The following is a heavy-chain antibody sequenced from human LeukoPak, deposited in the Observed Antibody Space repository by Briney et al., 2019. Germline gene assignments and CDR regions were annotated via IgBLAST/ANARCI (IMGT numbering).Heavy chain of an antibody. V-gene: IGHV3-23*01. D-gene: IGHD6-13*01. CDR1: GFTFSSYA. Sequence: GGSLRLSCAASGFTFSSYAMSWVRQAPGKGLEWVSAISGSGGSTYYADSVKGRFTISRDNSKNTLYLQMNSLKTEDTAVYYCTRRSSAAGRQYFDYWGQGTLVTVSS. J-gene: IGHJ4*02. CDR3: TRRSSAAGRQYFDY. CDR2: ISGSGGST.